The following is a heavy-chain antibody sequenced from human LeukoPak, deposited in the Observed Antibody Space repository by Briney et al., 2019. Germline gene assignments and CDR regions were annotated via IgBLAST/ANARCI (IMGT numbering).Heavy chain of an antibody. CDR3: ARGPAITIFGVVPHFDY. D-gene: IGHD3-3*01. Sequence: GGSLRLSCAASGFPLSSYAMSWVRQGPGKGLEWVSSISSTSSYIYYADSVKGRFTISRDNAKNSLYLQMNSLRAEDTAVYYCARGPAITIFGVVPHFDYWGQGTLVTVSS. V-gene: IGHV3-21*01. J-gene: IGHJ4*02. CDR2: ISSTSSYI. CDR1: GFPLSSYA.